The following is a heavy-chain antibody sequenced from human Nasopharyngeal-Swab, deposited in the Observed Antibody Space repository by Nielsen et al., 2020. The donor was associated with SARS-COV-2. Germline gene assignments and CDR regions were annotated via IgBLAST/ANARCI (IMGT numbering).Heavy chain of an antibody. CDR2: IAHDASNE. D-gene: IGHD4-17*01. V-gene: IGHV3-30*03. CDR3: ARDAPAHYGAFY. J-gene: IGHJ4*02. Sequence: GSLRLSCAASGFTFSSFGMHWVRQAPGKGLEWVAFIAHDASNEYYGDSVKGRFSISRDSSKNTLYLQMNSLRGEDTAVYYCARDAPAHYGAFYWGRGTLVTVSS. CDR1: GFTFSSFG.